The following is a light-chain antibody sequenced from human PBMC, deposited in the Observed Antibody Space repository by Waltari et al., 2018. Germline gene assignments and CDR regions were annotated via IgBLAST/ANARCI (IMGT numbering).Light chain of an antibody. CDR1: TGHSDFA. Sequence: VKLTCTLSTGHSDFAIAWHQQQPERGPRYLMKLNSDGSHTKGDEIPDRFSGSSSGAERYLTISSLQSEDEAAYYCQTWGSGIVTFGGGTQLTVL. CDR3: QTWGSGIVT. CDR2: LNSDGSH. V-gene: IGLV4-69*01. J-gene: IGLJ2*01.